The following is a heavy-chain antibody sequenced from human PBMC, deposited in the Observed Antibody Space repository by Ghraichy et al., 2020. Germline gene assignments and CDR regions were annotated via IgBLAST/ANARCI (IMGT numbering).Heavy chain of an antibody. CDR2: IYYSGST. D-gene: IGHD1-26*01. J-gene: IGHJ5*02. Sequence: SQTLSLTCTVSNGSISGGSYYWGWVRQPPGKGLEWIGTIYYSGSTYYNPSLKSRVTMSIETSKNQFSLKLSSVTAADTAVYYCTRDRWDLLPQELGHEWFDPWGQGTLVTVSS. CDR1: NGSISGGSYY. V-gene: IGHV4-39*07. CDR3: TRDRWDLLPQELGHEWFDP.